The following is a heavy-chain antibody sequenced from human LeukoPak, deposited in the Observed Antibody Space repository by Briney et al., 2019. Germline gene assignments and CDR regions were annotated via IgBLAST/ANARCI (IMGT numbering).Heavy chain of an antibody. CDR1: GGSISSYY. D-gene: IGHD3-22*01. Sequence: SETLSLTCTVSGGSISSYYWSWIRQPPGKGLEWIGYIYYSGSTNYNPSLKSRVTISVDTSKNQFSLKLSSVTAADTAVYYCARGTYYYDSSGYRRPLFDYWGQGTLVTVSS. V-gene: IGHV4-59*01. J-gene: IGHJ4*02. CDR3: ARGTYYYDSSGYRRPLFDY. CDR2: IYYSGST.